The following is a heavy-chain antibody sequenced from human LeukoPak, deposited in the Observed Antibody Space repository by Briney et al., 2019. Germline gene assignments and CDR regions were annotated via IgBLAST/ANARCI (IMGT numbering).Heavy chain of an antibody. Sequence: PSETLSLTCAVSGYSISSGYYWGWIRQPPGKGLEWIGSIYHSGSTYYNPSLKSRVTISVDTSKNQFSLKLSSVIAADTAVYYCARHIENAFDIWGQGAMVTVSS. J-gene: IGHJ3*02. V-gene: IGHV4-38-2*01. CDR1: GYSISSGYY. CDR2: IYHSGST. CDR3: ARHIENAFDI. D-gene: IGHD2-21*01.